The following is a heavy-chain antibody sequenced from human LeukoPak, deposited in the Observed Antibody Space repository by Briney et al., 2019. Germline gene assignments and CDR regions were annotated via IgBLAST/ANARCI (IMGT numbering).Heavy chain of an antibody. CDR3: ARGGYSSSWSRAEYFQH. CDR1: GGSISSYY. CDR2: IYYSGNT. Sequence: SETLSLTCTVSGGSISSYYWSWIRQPPGKGLEWIGYIYYSGNTNYNPSLKSRFTISVDTSKNQFSLKLSSVTAADTAVYYCARGGYSSSWSRAEYFQHWGQGTLVTVSS. V-gene: IGHV4-59*01. D-gene: IGHD6-13*01. J-gene: IGHJ1*01.